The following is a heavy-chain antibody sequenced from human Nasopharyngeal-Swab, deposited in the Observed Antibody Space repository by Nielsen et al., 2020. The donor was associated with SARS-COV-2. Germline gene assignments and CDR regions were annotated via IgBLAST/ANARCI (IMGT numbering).Heavy chain of an antibody. J-gene: IGHJ6*02. CDR1: GGTFSSYA. CDR3: ARERLDYDFWSGTQPLGMDV. CDR2: ISAYNDNT. D-gene: IGHD3-3*01. V-gene: IGHV1-18*01. Sequence: ASVKVSCKASGGTFSSYAISWLRQAPGQGLEWMGWISAYNDNTDYAQKLQGRVTMTTDTSTSTAYMELRSLRSDDTAVYYCARERLDYDFWSGTQPLGMDVWGQGTTVTVSS.